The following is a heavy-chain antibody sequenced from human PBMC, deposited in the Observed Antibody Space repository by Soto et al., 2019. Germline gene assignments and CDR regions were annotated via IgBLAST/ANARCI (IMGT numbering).Heavy chain of an antibody. CDR3: ARESSSRGWLDY. V-gene: IGHV3-48*03. Sequence: LRLSCAASGFTFGDFEMSWVRQAPGKGLEWVAYISSVDNTVHYADSVRGRFTISRDYAKKSLYLQMSSLRAEDTATYYCARESSSRGWLDYWGQGTLVTVSS. D-gene: IGHD6-19*01. CDR1: GFTFGDFE. CDR2: ISSVDNTV. J-gene: IGHJ4*02.